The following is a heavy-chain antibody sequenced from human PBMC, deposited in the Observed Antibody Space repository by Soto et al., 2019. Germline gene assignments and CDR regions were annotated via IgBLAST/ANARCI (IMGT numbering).Heavy chain of an antibody. D-gene: IGHD2-2*02. Sequence: GASVKVSCKASGYTFTSYGISWVRQAPGQGLEWMGWISAYNGNTNYAQKLQGRVTMTTDTSTSTAYMELRSLRSDDTAVYYCARIGRNCSSTSCYSWFDPWGQGTLVTV. CDR2: ISAYNGNT. CDR1: GYTFTSYG. J-gene: IGHJ5*02. CDR3: ARIGRNCSSTSCYSWFDP. V-gene: IGHV1-18*04.